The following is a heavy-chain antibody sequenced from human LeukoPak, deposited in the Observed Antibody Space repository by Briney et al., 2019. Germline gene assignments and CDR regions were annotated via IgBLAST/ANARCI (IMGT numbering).Heavy chain of an antibody. CDR1: GDSVSSNSAA. Sequence: SQTLSLTCAISGDSVSSNSAAWNWIRQSPSRGLEWPGRTYYRSKWYNDYAVSVKSRITINPDTSKNQFSLQLNSVTPEDTAVYYCARTRLLWFGEQLAWFDPWGQGTLVTVSS. CDR2: TYYRSKWYN. D-gene: IGHD3-10*01. CDR3: ARTRLLWFGEQLAWFDP. J-gene: IGHJ5*02. V-gene: IGHV6-1*01.